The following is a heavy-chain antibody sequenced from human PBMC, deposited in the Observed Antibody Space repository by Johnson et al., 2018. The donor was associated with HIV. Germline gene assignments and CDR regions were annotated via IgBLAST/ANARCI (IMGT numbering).Heavy chain of an antibody. D-gene: IGHD6-19*01. J-gene: IGHJ3*02. Sequence: AQLVETGGGLIQPGGSLRLSCAASGFTVSSNYMSWVRQAPVKGLDWVSVIYSGGSTYYADSVKGIFTISRDNSKNTLYLQMNSLRAEDTAVYYCAKDQGKAVAAPDAFDIWGQGTMVTVSS. CDR2: IYSGGST. CDR3: AKDQGKAVAAPDAFDI. CDR1: GFTVSSNY. V-gene: IGHV3-53*02.